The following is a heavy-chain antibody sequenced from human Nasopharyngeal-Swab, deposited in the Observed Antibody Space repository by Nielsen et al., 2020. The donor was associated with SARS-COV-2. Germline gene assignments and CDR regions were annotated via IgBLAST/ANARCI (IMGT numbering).Heavy chain of an antibody. Sequence: GESLKISCAASGFTFSSYGMHWVRQAPGKGLEWVAVISYDGSNKYYADSVKGRFTISRDNSKNTLYLQMNSLRAEDTAVYCCAKGGGTTGTVGLDIWGQGTMVTVSS. CDR3: AKGGGTTGTVGLDI. D-gene: IGHD1-1*01. CDR2: ISYDGSNK. CDR1: GFTFSSYG. J-gene: IGHJ3*02. V-gene: IGHV3-30*18.